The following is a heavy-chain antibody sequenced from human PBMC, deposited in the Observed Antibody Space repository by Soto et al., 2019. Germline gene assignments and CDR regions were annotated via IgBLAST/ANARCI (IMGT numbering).Heavy chain of an antibody. D-gene: IGHD3-22*01. V-gene: IGHV4-30-4*01. CDR1: GGSIRSGDYY. Sequence: SETLSLTCTVSGGSIRSGDYYWSWIRQPPGKGLEWIGYIYYSGSTYYNPSLQSRVTISVDTSKNQFSLKLSSVTAADTAVYYCARGVNYYDSDNAFDIWGQGTMVTLSS. J-gene: IGHJ3*02. CDR2: IYYSGST. CDR3: ARGVNYYDSDNAFDI.